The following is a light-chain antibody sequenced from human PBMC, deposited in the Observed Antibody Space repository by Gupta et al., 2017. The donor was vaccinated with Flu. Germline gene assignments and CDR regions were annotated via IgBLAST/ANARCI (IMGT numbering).Light chain of an antibody. CDR2: WAS. Sequence: DIVMTQSPDSLAVSLAERATINCKSSQSVLHSSNNKNYLAWYQQKPGQPPKLLIYWASTRESGVPDRFSGSGSGTDFTLTISSLQAEDVAVYYCQQYYSTHTFGQGTKLEIK. V-gene: IGKV4-1*01. J-gene: IGKJ2*01. CDR1: QSVLHSSNNKNY. CDR3: QQYYSTHT.